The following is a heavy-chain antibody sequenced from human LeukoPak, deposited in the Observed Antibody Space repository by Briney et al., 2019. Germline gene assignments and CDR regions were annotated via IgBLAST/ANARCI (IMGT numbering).Heavy chain of an antibody. D-gene: IGHD3-3*01. CDR2: INPNRGGT. Sequence: ASVKVSCKASGYTFTDYYIHWIRQAPGQGLEWMGWINPNRGGTNYAQKFQDRVTMTRDTSISTAYMELSRLRSDDTAVYYCAREYYDFWSGYFGYWGQGTLVTVSS. V-gene: IGHV1-2*02. CDR3: AREYYDFWSGYFGY. J-gene: IGHJ4*02. CDR1: GYTFTDYY.